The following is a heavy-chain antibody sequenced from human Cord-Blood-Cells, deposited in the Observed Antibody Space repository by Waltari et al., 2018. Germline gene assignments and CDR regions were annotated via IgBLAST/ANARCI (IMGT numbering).Heavy chain of an antibody. CDR1: GYTFPSYD. CDR2: MNPNSGNT. D-gene: IGHD6-13*01. CDR3: AILGPPYSSSWYHDY. V-gene: IGHV1-8*01. J-gene: IGHJ4*02. Sequence: QVQLVQSGAEVKKPGASVQVSCKASGYTFPSYDINWLRKAYGQGLEWMGGMNPNSGNTGYAQKFQGRVTMTRNTSISTAYMELSSLRSEDTAVYYCAILGPPYSSSWYHDYWGQGTLVTVSS.